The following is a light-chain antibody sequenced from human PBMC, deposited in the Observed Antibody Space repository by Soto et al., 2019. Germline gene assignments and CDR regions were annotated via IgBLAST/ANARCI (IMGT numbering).Light chain of an antibody. Sequence: EIVLTQSPGTLSLFPGERATLSCRASQSVSSSYLAWYQQKPGQAPRLLIYGASSRATGIPDRFSGSGSGTDFTLTISRLEPEDFAVYYCQQYGSSSYTFGQGTKLES. J-gene: IGKJ2*01. V-gene: IGKV3-20*01. CDR1: QSVSSSY. CDR3: QQYGSSSYT. CDR2: GAS.